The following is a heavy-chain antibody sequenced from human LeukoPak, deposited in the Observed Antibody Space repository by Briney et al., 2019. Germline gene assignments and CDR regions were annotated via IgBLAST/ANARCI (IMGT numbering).Heavy chain of an antibody. V-gene: IGHV3-30*18. CDR1: GFTFSSYG. Sequence: GESLKISCAASGFTFSSYGMHWVRQAPGKGLEWVAVISYDGGNKYYADSVKGRFTISRDNSKNTLCLQMNSLRAEDTAVYYCAKDQSDYWGQGTLVTVSS. CDR2: ISYDGGNK. CDR3: AKDQSDY. J-gene: IGHJ4*02.